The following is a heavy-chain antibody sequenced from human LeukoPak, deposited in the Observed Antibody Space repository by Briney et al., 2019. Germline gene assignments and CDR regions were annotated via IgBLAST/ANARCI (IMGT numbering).Heavy chain of an antibody. CDR3: ARPTSSTPYFDY. Sequence: TSETLSLTCTVPGGSISSSSYYWGWIRQPPGKGLEWIGSIYYSGSTYYNPSLKSRVTISVDTSKNQFSLKLSSVTAADTAVYYCARPTSSTPYFDYWGQGTLVTVSS. CDR1: GGSISSSSYY. CDR2: IYYSGST. J-gene: IGHJ4*02. V-gene: IGHV4-39*01. D-gene: IGHD3-10*01.